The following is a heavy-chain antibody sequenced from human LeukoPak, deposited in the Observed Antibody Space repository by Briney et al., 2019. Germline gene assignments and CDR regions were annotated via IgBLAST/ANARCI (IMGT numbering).Heavy chain of an antibody. Sequence: SETLSLTCTVSGGSLSSSSYYWGWIRQPPGKGLEWIGSIYYSGSTYYNPSLKSRVTISVDTSKNQFSLKLSSVTAADTAVYYCARLRRFGDLSWGQGTLVTVSS. J-gene: IGHJ4*02. CDR1: GGSLSSSSYY. CDR3: ARLRRFGDLS. CDR2: IYYSGST. D-gene: IGHD3-10*01. V-gene: IGHV4-39*01.